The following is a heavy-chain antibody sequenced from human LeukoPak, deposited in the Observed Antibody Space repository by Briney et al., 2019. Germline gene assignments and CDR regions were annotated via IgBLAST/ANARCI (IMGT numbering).Heavy chain of an antibody. CDR1: GGTFSSYA. J-gene: IGHJ4*02. V-gene: IGHV1-69*06. D-gene: IGHD3-22*01. Sequence: SVKVSCKASGGTFSSYAISWVRQAPGQGLEWMGGIIPIFGTANYAQKFQGRVTITADKSTSTAYMELSSLRSEDTAVYYCARSLLPYYYDSSGCPLDYWGQGTLVTVSS. CDR3: ARSLLPYYYDSSGCPLDY. CDR2: IIPIFGTA.